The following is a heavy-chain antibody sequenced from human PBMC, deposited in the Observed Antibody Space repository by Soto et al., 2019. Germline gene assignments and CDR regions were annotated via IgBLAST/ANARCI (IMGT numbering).Heavy chain of an antibody. D-gene: IGHD6-6*01. V-gene: IGHV3-30-3*01. CDR1: GFTFSSYA. Sequence: GGSLRLSCAASGFTFSSYAMHWVRQAPGKGLEWVAVISYNGSNKYYADSVKGRFTISRDNSKNTLYLQTNSLRAEDTAVYYCARDHPKYSSSSPGDYWGQGTLVTVSS. CDR3: ARDHPKYSSSSPGDY. CDR2: ISYNGSNK. J-gene: IGHJ4*02.